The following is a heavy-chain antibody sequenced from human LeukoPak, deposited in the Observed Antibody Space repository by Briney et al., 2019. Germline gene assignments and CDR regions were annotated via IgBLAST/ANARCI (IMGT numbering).Heavy chain of an antibody. V-gene: IGHV4-34*01. CDR1: GGSFSGYY. CDR3: ARLYGGNSNNYYCDY. D-gene: IGHD4-23*01. J-gene: IGHJ4*02. CDR2: VHHSGST. Sequence: PSETLSLTCGIYGGSFSGYYWSWIRQPPGKGLEWIGEVHHSGSTIYTPSLKSRVTISVDTSKNQFSLKLTSVTAADTAVYYCARLYGGNSNNYYCDYWGQGTLVTVSS.